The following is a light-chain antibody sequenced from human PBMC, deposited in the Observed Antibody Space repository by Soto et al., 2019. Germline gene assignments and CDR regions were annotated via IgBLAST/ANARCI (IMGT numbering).Light chain of an antibody. J-gene: IGKJ1*01. V-gene: IGKV3-20*01. Sequence: EIVLTQSPGTLSLSPGERATLSCRATQSVRSTFLAWYQQKPGQAPRLLIYGASNRAAGIPDRFSGSESGTDFTLTISRLEPEDFAVYYCQHYGTSQWTFGQGTKVEIK. CDR1: QSVRSTF. CDR2: GAS. CDR3: QHYGTSQWT.